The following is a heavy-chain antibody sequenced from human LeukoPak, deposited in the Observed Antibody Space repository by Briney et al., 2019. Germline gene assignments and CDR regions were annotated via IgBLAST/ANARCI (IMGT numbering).Heavy chain of an antibody. Sequence: PGGSLRLSCAASGFTFSSYSMNWVRQAPGKGPEWVSYISSSSSTIYYADSVKGRFTISRDNAKNSLYLQMNSLRAEDTAVYYCARDKATPQYAFDIWGQGTMVTVSS. CDR1: GFTFSSYS. CDR3: ARDKATPQYAFDI. J-gene: IGHJ3*02. V-gene: IGHV3-48*01. D-gene: IGHD5-12*01. CDR2: ISSSSSTI.